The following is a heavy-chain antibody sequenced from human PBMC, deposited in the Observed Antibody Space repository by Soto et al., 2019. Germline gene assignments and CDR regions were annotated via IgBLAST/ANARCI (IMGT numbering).Heavy chain of an antibody. V-gene: IGHV3-23*01. J-gene: IGHJ4*02. CDR2: ISGSGGSA. D-gene: IGHD3-10*01. CDR1: GFTFSSYA. Sequence: EVHLSESGGGSVQPGGSLRLSCAASGFTFSSYAMSWVRQAPGKGLEWVAGISGSGGSAYNADSVRGRLTISRDNSENTVYLQMHSLRVEDTAIYYCAKSYFSSGSYRQYFDSWGQGPLVTVSS. CDR3: AKSYFSSGSYRQYFDS.